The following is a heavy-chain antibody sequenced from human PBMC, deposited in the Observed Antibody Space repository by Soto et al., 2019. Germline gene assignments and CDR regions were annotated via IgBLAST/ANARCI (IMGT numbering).Heavy chain of an antibody. Sequence: PGGSLRLSCAASGFTFSSYAMSWVRQAPGKGLEWVSAISGSGGSTHYADSVKGRFTISRDNSKNTLYLQMNSLRAEDTAVYYCAKDTHSSGVWDRYDYWGQGNLVTVSS. D-gene: IGHD6-19*01. CDR3: AKDTHSSGVWDRYDY. CDR2: ISGSGGST. V-gene: IGHV3-23*01. J-gene: IGHJ4*02. CDR1: GFTFSSYA.